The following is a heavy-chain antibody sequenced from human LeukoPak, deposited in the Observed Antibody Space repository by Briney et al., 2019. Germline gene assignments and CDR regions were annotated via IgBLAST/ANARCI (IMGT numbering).Heavy chain of an antibody. CDR3: ARDWVGATGDY. CDR2: IIPILGIA. CDR1: GGTFSSYA. J-gene: IGHJ4*02. Sequence: GASVKVSCKASGGTFSSYAISWVRQAPGQGLEWMGRIIPILGIAYYAQKFQGRVTITADKSTSTAYMELSSLRSEDTAVYYCARDWVGATGDYWGQGTLVTVSS. V-gene: IGHV1-69*04. D-gene: IGHD1-26*01.